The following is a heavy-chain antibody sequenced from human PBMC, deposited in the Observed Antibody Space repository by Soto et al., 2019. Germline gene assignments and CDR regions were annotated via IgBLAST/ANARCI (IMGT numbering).Heavy chain of an antibody. Sequence: PVGSLRLSCAASGFTFSSYEMNWVRQAPGKGLEWVSYISSSGSTIYYADSVKGRFTISRDNAKNSLYLQMNSLRAEDTAVYYCATWDYGGQGGYYYGMDVWGQGTTVTVSS. CDR3: ATWDYGGQGGYYYGMDV. V-gene: IGHV3-48*03. CDR2: ISSSGSTI. D-gene: IGHD4-17*01. CDR1: GFTFSSYE. J-gene: IGHJ6*02.